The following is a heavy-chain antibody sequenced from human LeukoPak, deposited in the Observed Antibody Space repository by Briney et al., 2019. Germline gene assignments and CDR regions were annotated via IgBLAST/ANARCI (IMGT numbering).Heavy chain of an antibody. CDR1: GYSISSGYY. CDR3: TGEWVYCSGGSCYNWFDP. Sequence: LSLTCTVSGYSISSGYYWGWIRQPPGKGLEWVGFIRSKAYGGTTEYAASVKGRFTISRDDSKSIAYLQMNSLKTEDTAVYYCTGEWVYCSGGSCYNWFDPWGQGTLVTVSS. CDR2: IRSKAYGGTT. D-gene: IGHD2-15*01. V-gene: IGHV3-49*03. J-gene: IGHJ5*02.